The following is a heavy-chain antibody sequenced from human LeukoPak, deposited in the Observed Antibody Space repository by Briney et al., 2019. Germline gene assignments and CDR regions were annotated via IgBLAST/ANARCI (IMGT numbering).Heavy chain of an antibody. J-gene: IGHJ4*02. Sequence: ALVKVSCKVSGYTLTELSMHWVRQAPGKGLEWMGGFDPEDGETIYAQKFQGRVTMTEDTSTDTAYMELSSLRSEETAVYYCATYSTCLTCFDYWGQGTLVTVSS. V-gene: IGHV1-24*01. CDR1: GYTLTELS. D-gene: IGHD2-21*01. CDR2: FDPEDGET. CDR3: ATYSTCLTCFDY.